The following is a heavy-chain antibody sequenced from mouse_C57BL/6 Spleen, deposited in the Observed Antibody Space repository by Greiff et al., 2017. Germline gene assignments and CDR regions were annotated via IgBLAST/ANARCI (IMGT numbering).Heavy chain of an antibody. Sequence: VQLQQSGPVLVKPGASVKMSCKASGYTFTDYYMNWVKQSHGKSLEWIGVINPYNGGTSYNQKFKGKATLTVDKSSSTAYMELDILTSEDSAVYYCARRRDYDGAWFAYWGQGTLVTVSA. J-gene: IGHJ3*01. D-gene: IGHD2-4*01. CDR2: INPYNGGT. V-gene: IGHV1-19*01. CDR1: GYTFTDYY. CDR3: ARRRDYDGAWFAY.